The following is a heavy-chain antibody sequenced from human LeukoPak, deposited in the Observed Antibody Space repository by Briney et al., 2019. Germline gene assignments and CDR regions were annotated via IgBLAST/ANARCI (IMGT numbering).Heavy chain of an antibody. Sequence: ASVKVSCKASGYTFTSYYMHWVRQAPGQGLEWMGIINPSGGSTSYAQKFQGRVTMTRDTSTSTVYMELSSLRSEDTAVYYRAREPYMVRGFDYWGQGTLVTVSS. J-gene: IGHJ4*02. CDR1: GYTFTSYY. CDR2: INPSGGST. D-gene: IGHD3-10*01. CDR3: AREPYMVRGFDY. V-gene: IGHV1-46*01.